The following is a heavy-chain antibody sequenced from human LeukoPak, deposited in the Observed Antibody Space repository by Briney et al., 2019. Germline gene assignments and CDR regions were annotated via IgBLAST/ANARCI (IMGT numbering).Heavy chain of an antibody. D-gene: IGHD2-15*01. CDR3: ARMRGGGIGYHYYVGV. J-gene: IGHJ6*03. Sequence: PSETLSLTCAVYGGSFSDYYWNWIRQPPGKGLEWIGEINHSGSTNYNPSLKSRVSISVDTSKNQFSLKLTSVTAADTAVYYCARMRGGGIGYHYYVGVWGKGTTVIVSS. CDR2: INHSGST. V-gene: IGHV4-34*01. CDR1: GGSFSDYY.